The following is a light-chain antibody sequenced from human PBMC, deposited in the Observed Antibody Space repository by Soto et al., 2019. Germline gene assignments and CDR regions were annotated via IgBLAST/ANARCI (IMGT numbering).Light chain of an antibody. CDR3: QHRDNWSYI. CDR2: DAS. CDR1: ESVRHY. V-gene: IGKV3-11*01. J-gene: IGKJ2*01. Sequence: EILLTQSPATLSLSPGESATLSCRASESVRHYVAWYQQKPGQAPRLLIYDASSRATGIPARFSGSGSGTDYTLTISNLEAEDFAVYYCQHRDNWSYIFGQGTKVDLK.